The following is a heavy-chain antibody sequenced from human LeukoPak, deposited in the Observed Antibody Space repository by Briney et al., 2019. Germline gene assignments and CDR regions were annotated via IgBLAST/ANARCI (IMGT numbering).Heavy chain of an antibody. CDR2: ISGSGGST. Sequence: GGSLRLSCAASGFTFSSYAMSWVRQAPGKGLEWVSAISGSGGSTYYADSAKGRFTISRDNSKNTLYLQMNSLRAEDTAVYYCAKDLSFGWYYFDYWGQGTLVTVSS. CDR1: GFTFSSYA. V-gene: IGHV3-23*01. J-gene: IGHJ4*02. D-gene: IGHD2-15*01. CDR3: AKDLSFGWYYFDY.